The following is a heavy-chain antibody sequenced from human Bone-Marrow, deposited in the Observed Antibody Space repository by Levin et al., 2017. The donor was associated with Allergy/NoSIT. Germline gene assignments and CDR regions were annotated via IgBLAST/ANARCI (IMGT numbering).Heavy chain of an antibody. D-gene: IGHD6-19*01. CDR1: GFTVSSNY. Sequence: TGESLKISCAASGFTVSSNYMSWVRQAPGKGLEWVSVIYSGGSTYYADSVKGRFTISRDNSKNTLFLQMNSLRDEDTAVYYCARAPGSSGWYDYFQHWGQGTLVTVSS. V-gene: IGHV3-66*01. J-gene: IGHJ1*01. CDR3: ARAPGSSGWYDYFQH. CDR2: IYSGGST.